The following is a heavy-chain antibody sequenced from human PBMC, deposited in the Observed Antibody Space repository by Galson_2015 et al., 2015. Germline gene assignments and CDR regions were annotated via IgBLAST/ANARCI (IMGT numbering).Heavy chain of an antibody. CDR2: IYPGDSDT. CDR1: GYSFTSYW. CDR3: ARSLEAIVVVPAAIEPFDY. J-gene: IGHJ4*02. V-gene: IGHV5-51*01. D-gene: IGHD2-2*01. Sequence: QSGAEVKKPGESLKISCKGSGYSFTSYWIGWVRQMPGKGLEWMGIIYPGDSDTRYSPSFQGQVTISADKSISTAYLQWSSLKASDTAMYYCARSLEAIVVVPAAIEPFDYWGQGTLATVSS.